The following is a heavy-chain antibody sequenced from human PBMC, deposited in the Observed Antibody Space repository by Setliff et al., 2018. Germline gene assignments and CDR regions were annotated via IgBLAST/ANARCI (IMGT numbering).Heavy chain of an antibody. J-gene: IGHJ4*02. D-gene: IGHD3-22*01. CDR2: MHYSGST. V-gene: IGHV4-39*01. Sequence: KPSETLSLTCTVSAGSISSSSYYWGWIRQPPGKGLEWIATMHYSGSTYYNPSLKSRVTRSVDTSKNQFSLKLSPVTAADTAVYYCARQGRKSDSRGYYYWTDFDYWGQGALVTVSS. CDR1: AGSISSSSYY. CDR3: ARQGRKSDSRGYYYWTDFDY.